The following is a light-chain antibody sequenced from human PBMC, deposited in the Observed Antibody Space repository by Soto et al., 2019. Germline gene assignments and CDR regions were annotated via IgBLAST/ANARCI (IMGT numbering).Light chain of an antibody. J-gene: IGKJ4*01. Sequence: DIQMTQSPSTLSATVGDRVTITCRASQSISNWLAWYQQKPGKVPKLLIYKASSLESGVPSRFSGSGSGTEFTLTISSRQPEDFATYYCQQYNNYSGTFGGGNKVEMK. CDR2: KAS. CDR3: QQYNNYSGT. V-gene: IGKV1-5*03. CDR1: QSISNW.